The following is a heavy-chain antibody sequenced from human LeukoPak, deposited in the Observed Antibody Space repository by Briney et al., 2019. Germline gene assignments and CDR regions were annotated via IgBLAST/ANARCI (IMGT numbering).Heavy chain of an antibody. CDR2: IYYSGST. Sequence: SETLSLTCTASGGSISSYYWSWIRQPPGKGLEWIGYIYYSGSTNYNPSLKSRVTISVDTSKNQFSLKLSSVTAADTAVYYCARHVGEDYDYVWGSYRYASWFDPWGQGTLVTVSS. V-gene: IGHV4-59*08. CDR1: GGSISSYY. D-gene: IGHD3-16*02. J-gene: IGHJ5*02. CDR3: ARHVGEDYDYVWGSYRYASWFDP.